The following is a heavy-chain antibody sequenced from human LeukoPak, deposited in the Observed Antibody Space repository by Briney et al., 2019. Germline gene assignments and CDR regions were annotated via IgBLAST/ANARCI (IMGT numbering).Heavy chain of an antibody. V-gene: IGHV6-1*01. CDR3: ARDVLGIHFDY. CDR1: GDSVSSNSAA. Sequence: SQTLSLTCAISGDSVSSNSAAWNWIRHSPSGGLEWLGRTYYRSKWYNDYAVSVKTRISINPNTSKNQFSLQLNSVTPEDTAVYYCARDVLGIHFDYWGQGTLVTVSS. CDR2: TYYRSKWYN. J-gene: IGHJ4*02. D-gene: IGHD2-8*02.